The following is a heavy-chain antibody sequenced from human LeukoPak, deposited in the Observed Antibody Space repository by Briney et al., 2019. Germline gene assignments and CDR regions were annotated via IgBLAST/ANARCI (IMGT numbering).Heavy chain of an antibody. CDR3: ARGEATLNMAFDY. D-gene: IGHD1-26*01. CDR1: GFTLSTYA. Sequence: GGSLRLSCAGSGFTLSTYAMSWARQAPGKGLEWVSVIYSGGTTYYADSVKGRFTISRDISKNTLYLQMNSLRAEDTAVYYCARGEATLNMAFDYWGQGTLVTVSS. V-gene: IGHV3-66*01. CDR2: IYSGGTT. J-gene: IGHJ4*02.